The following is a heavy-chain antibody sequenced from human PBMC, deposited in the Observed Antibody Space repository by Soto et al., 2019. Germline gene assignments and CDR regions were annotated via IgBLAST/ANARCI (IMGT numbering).Heavy chain of an antibody. CDR1: GFTFSSYW. Sequence: EVQLVESGGGLVQPGGSLRLSCAASGFTFSSYWMHWVRQAPGKGLVWVSRINSDGSSTRYADSVKGRFTITRDNAKNSLYLQMNSLRAEDTAVYYCARVGTGRGGYADCSGGSCYSISSWGQGTLVTVSS. D-gene: IGHD2-15*01. J-gene: IGHJ5*02. CDR3: ARVGTGRGGYADCSGGSCYSISS. CDR2: INSDGSST. V-gene: IGHV3-74*01.